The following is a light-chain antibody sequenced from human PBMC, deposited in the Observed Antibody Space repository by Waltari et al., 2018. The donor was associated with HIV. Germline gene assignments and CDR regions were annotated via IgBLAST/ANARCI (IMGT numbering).Light chain of an antibody. Sequence: MTQSPSSISASVGDSVTITCRASQDIRTNLAWYQFKVGRAPRLLIYGASSLSTGVPSRFRGSGSWTDFTLTITSLQPEDFATFYCQQPNTFPPTFGQGTKVEIK. CDR2: GAS. J-gene: IGKJ1*01. CDR1: QDIRTN. V-gene: IGKV1-12*01. CDR3: QQPNTFPPT.